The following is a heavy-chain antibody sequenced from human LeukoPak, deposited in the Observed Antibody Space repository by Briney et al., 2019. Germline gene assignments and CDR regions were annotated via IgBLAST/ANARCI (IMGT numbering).Heavy chain of an antibody. Sequence: GGSLRLSCTASGFTFGDYAMSWFRQAPGKGLEWVGFIRSKAYGGTTEHAASVKGRFTISRDDSKSIAYLQMNSLKTEDTAVYYCTRDVVPGYCSGGSCYSFQHWGQGTLVTVSS. V-gene: IGHV3-49*03. CDR3: TRDVVPGYCSGGSCYSFQH. D-gene: IGHD2-15*01. CDR1: GFTFGDYA. J-gene: IGHJ1*01. CDR2: IRSKAYGGTT.